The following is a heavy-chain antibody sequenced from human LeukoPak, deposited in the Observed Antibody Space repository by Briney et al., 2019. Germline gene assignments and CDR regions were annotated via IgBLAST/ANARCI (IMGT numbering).Heavy chain of an antibody. CDR2: ISPYNGNT. CDR1: GYTFTSYG. V-gene: IGHV1-18*01. D-gene: IGHD6-19*01. Sequence: ASVKVSCKASGYTFTSYGISWVRQAPGQGLEWMGWISPYNGNTNYAPKLQGRVTMTTDTSTSTAYMELRSLRSDDTAVYYCAREDEFGIAVAGRLNWFDPWGQGTLVTVSS. J-gene: IGHJ5*02. CDR3: AREDEFGIAVAGRLNWFDP.